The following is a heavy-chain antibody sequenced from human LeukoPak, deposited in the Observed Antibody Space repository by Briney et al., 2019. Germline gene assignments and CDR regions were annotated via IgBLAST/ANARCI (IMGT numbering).Heavy chain of an antibody. J-gene: IGHJ6*02. V-gene: IGHV4-39*07. CDR3: GRTSRHFYGSGTNLTPWPAGMDV. D-gene: IGHD3-10*01. CDR2: VYYSGST. CDR1: GGSISSSSYY. Sequence: PSETLSLTCTVFGGSISSSSYYWGWIRQPPGKGLEWIGSVYYSGSTYYNPSLKSRVTISVDTSKNQFSLTLNSATAADTAVYYCGRTSRHFYGSGTNLTPWPAGMDVWGQGTTVTVSS.